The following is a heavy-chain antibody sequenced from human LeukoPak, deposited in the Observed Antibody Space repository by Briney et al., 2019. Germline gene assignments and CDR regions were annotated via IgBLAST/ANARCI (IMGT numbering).Heavy chain of an antibody. CDR3: AHRQGGQHLLRGVFNY. J-gene: IGHJ4*02. V-gene: IGHV2-5*02. D-gene: IGHD6-13*01. CDR2: IYWVDDK. Sequence: SGPMLVNPTQTLTMTCTFSGFSLNNYTVGVLWIRQPPGKALEWLALIYWVDDKRFSPSLRNRLTITKDTSKNQVVLTLTNVDPVDTATYYCAHRQGGQHLLRGVFNYWGQGTLVTVSS. CDR1: GFSLNNYTVG.